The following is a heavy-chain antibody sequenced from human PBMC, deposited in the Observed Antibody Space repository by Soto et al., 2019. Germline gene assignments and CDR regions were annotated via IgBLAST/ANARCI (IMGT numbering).Heavy chain of an antibody. CDR2: ITSSGSTI. Sequence: QVQLVESGGGLVKPGGSLRLSCAVSGFIFSDYDMNWVRQAPGKGLEWVSYITSSGSTIHYADSVKGRFTVSRDNGKNSLYLQMHSMRAEDTAVDYCARGSGTVAYWGQGTLVTVSS. D-gene: IGHD1-7*01. CDR1: GFIFSDYD. J-gene: IGHJ4*02. V-gene: IGHV3-11*01. CDR3: ARGSGTVAY.